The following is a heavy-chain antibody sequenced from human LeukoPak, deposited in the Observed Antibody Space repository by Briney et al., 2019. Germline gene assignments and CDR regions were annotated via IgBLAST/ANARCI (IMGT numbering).Heavy chain of an antibody. Sequence: PSETLSLTCTVSGGSISSYYWSWIRQPPGKGLEWIGYIYYSGSTNYNPSLKSRVTISVDTSKNQFSLRLSSVTAADTAVYYCARTRAAYYGSGPDRDDAFDIWGQGTMVTVSS. V-gene: IGHV4-59*08. CDR2: IYYSGST. J-gene: IGHJ3*02. CDR1: GGSISSYY. CDR3: ARTRAAYYGSGPDRDDAFDI. D-gene: IGHD3-10*01.